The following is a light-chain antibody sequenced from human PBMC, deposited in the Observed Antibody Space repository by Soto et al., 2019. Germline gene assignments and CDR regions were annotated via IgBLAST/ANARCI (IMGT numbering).Light chain of an antibody. CDR1: QSISSY. Sequence: DIQMTQSPSSLSASVGDRVTITCRASQSISSYLNWYQQKPGKAPKLLIYASSSLQSGVPSRFSGSGSWTDFTLTISRLPPEDFATYSCQQSYSTPSTFGQGTRLEIK. J-gene: IGKJ5*01. CDR3: QQSYSTPST. CDR2: ASS. V-gene: IGKV1-39*01.